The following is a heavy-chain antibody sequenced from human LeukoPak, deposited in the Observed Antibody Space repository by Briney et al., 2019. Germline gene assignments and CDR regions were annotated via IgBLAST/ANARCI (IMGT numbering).Heavy chain of an antibody. Sequence: SETLSLTCTVSDYSISSGNYWGCIRQPPGEGLVGIGGIYHSGSTYYNPSLKSRVSISVDTSKNKFSLKLSSVSAADTAVYYCARDGGSGIFTSGSFDYWGQGTLVTVSS. CDR1: DYSISSGNY. V-gene: IGHV4-38-2*02. D-gene: IGHD3-10*01. J-gene: IGHJ4*02. CDR3: ARDGGSGIFTSGSFDY. CDR2: IYHSGST.